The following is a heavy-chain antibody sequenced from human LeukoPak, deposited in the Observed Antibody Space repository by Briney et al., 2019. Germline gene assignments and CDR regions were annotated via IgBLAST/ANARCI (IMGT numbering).Heavy chain of an antibody. Sequence: ASVKVSCKASGYTFTSYDINRVRQATGQGLEWMGWMNPNSGNTGYAQKFQGRVTMTRNTSISTAYMGLSSLRSEDTAVYYCARAIAARPIYYYGMDVWGQGTTVTVSS. J-gene: IGHJ6*02. CDR2: MNPNSGNT. CDR3: ARAIAARPIYYYGMDV. CDR1: GYTFTSYD. D-gene: IGHD6-6*01. V-gene: IGHV1-8*01.